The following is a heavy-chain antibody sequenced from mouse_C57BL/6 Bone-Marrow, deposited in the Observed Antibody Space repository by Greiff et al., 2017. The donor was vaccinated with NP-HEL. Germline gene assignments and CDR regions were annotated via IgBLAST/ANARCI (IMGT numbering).Heavy chain of an antibody. Sequence: VQLRQSGAELARPGASVKMSCKASGYTFTSYTMHWVKQRPGQGLEWIGYINPSSGYTKYNQKFKDKATLTADKSSSTAYMQLSSLTSEDSAVYYCARHTSPSLCYCSSYPAWFAYWGQGTLVTVSA. CDR1: GYTFTSYT. CDR2: INPSSGYT. D-gene: IGHD1-1*01. J-gene: IGHJ3*01. CDR3: ARHTSPSLCYCSSYPAWFAY. V-gene: IGHV1-4*01.